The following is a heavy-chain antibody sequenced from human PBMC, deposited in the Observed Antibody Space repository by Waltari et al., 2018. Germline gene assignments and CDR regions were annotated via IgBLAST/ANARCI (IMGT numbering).Heavy chain of an antibody. D-gene: IGHD2-8*01. V-gene: IGHV3-23*01. CDR1: GFTFSSYA. CDR3: AKDISYYARNFDY. Sequence: EVQLLESGGGLVQPGGSLRLSCAASGFTFSSYAMSWVRQASGKGLEWVSAISGSGGSTYYADSVKGRFTISRDNPKNTLYLQMNSLRAEDTAVYYCAKDISYYARNFDYWGQGTLVTVSS. CDR2: ISGSGGST. J-gene: IGHJ4*02.